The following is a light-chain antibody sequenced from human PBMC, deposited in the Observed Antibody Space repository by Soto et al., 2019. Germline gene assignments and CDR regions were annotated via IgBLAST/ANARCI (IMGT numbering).Light chain of an antibody. Sequence: QPVLTQSPSASASLGASVKLTCTLSSGHYNYVIAWHQQQPEKAPRFLMKISSDGSHNKGDGIPDRFSGSSSGAERYLTISSLQSEDEADYYCQTWGAGNVVFGGGTQLTVL. V-gene: IGLV4-69*01. CDR2: ISSDGSH. CDR3: QTWGAGNVV. J-gene: IGLJ2*01. CDR1: SGHYNYV.